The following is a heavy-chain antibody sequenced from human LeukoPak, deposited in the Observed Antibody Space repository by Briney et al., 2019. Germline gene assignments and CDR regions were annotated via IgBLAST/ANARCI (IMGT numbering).Heavy chain of an antibody. CDR2: IKQDGSEK. CDR3: ARDPRIVVVTAISGGSDYYYYGMDV. V-gene: IGHV3-7*01. D-gene: IGHD2-21*02. J-gene: IGHJ6*02. CDR1: GFTFSSYG. Sequence: GGSLRLSCAVSGFTFSSYGMHWVRQAPGKGLEWVANIKQDGSEKYYVDSVKGRFTISRDNAKNSLYLQMNSLRAEDTAVYYCARDPRIVVVTAISGGSDYYYYGMDVWGQGTTVTVSS.